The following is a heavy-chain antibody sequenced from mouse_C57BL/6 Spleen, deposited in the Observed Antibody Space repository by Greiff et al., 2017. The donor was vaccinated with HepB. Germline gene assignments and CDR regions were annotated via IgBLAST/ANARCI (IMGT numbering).Heavy chain of an antibody. D-gene: IGHD1-1*01. J-gene: IGHJ4*01. CDR2: IDPANGNT. Sequence: VHVKQSVAELVRPGASVKLSCTASGFNIKNTYMHWVKQRPEQGLEWIGRIDPANGNTKYAPKFQGKATITADTSSNTAYLQLSSLTSEDTAIYYCARSYYYGRRAMDYWGQGTSVTVSS. CDR3: ARSYYYGRRAMDY. CDR1: GFNIKNTY. V-gene: IGHV14-3*01.